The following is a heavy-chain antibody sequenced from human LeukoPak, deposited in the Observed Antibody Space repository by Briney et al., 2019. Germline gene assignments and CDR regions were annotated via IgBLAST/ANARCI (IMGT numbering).Heavy chain of an antibody. CDR2: IGDSGGST. CDR3: AKDTSIGRYCTNGVCSPFDY. V-gene: IGHV3-23*01. J-gene: IGHJ4*02. CDR1: GFTFSSYA. Sequence: GGSLRLSCAASGFTFSSYAMSWVRQAPGKGLEWVSAIGDSGGSTYDADSVKGRFTITRDNSKNTLYLQMNSLRAEDTAVYYCAKDTSIGRYCTNGVCSPFDYWGQGTLVTVSS. D-gene: IGHD2-8*01.